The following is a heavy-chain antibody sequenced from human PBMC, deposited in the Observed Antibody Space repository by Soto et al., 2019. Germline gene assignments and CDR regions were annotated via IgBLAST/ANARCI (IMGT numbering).Heavy chain of an antibody. J-gene: IGHJ3*02. Sequence: EVQLLESGGGLVQPGGSLRLSCAASGFTFSSYAMSWVRQAPGKGLEWVSAISGSGGSTYYADSVKGRFTISRDNSKNTLYLQMNSLRAEDTAVYYCAKGLRQLLYAEDAFDIWGQGTMVTVSS. CDR2: ISGSGGST. D-gene: IGHD2-2*02. CDR3: AKGLRQLLYAEDAFDI. CDR1: GFTFSSYA. V-gene: IGHV3-23*01.